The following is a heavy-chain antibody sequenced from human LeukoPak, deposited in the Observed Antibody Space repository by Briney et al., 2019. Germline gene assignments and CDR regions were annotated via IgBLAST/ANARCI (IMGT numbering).Heavy chain of an antibody. CDR1: GYTFTSYY. J-gene: IGHJ6*02. CDR2: INPSGGST. V-gene: IGHV1-46*01. D-gene: IGHD6-19*01. Sequence: ASVKVSCKASGYTFTSYYMHWVRQAPGQGLEWMGIINPSGGSTTYAQKLQGRVTMTRNTSISTAYMELSSLRSEDTAVYYCARGSSGWYYYYYGMDVWGQGTTVTVSS. CDR3: ARGSSGWYYYYYGMDV.